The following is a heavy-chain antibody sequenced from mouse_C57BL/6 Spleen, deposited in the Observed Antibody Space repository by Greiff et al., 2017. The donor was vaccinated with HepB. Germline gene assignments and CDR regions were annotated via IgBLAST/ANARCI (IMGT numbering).Heavy chain of an antibody. J-gene: IGHJ2*01. CDR2: ISSGGSYT. CDR1: GFTFSSYG. V-gene: IGHV5-6*01. Sequence: EVKLVESGGDLVKPGGSLKLSCAASGFTFSSYGMSWVRQTPDKRLEWVATISSGGSYTYYPDSVKGRVTITRDNAKNTRYLQMSSLKSEDTAMYYCARPNYGSRDYYFDYWGQGTTLTVSS. CDR3: ARPNYGSRDYYFDY. D-gene: IGHD1-1*01.